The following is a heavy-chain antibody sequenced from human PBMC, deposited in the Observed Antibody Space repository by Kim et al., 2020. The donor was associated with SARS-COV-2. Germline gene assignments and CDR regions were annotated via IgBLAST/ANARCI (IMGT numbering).Heavy chain of an antibody. V-gene: IGHV4-59*13. CDR3: ARGGVKQWLGL. J-gene: IGHJ2*01. Sequence: SETLSLTCTVSGGSISTYYWNWIRQSPQKGLEWIGFISYSGSTNYNLSLKSRVAISVDSSKNQFSLNLSSVTAADTAVYYCARGGVKQWLGLWGRGTLVTVSS. CDR2: ISYSGST. CDR1: GGSISTYY. D-gene: IGHD6-19*01.